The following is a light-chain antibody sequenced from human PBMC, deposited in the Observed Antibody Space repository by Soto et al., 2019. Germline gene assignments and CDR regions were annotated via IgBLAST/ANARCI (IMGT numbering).Light chain of an antibody. V-gene: IGKV3-11*01. J-gene: IGKJ4*01. CDR3: QQRSNWPST. CDR1: QSVSSY. Sequence: EIVLTQSPATLSLSPGDRATLSCRASQSVSSYLAWYQQKPGQAPRLLIYDASNRAAGIPARFSGSGSGTDFTLTITSLEPEECAVYYCQQRSNWPSTFGGGTKVEIK. CDR2: DAS.